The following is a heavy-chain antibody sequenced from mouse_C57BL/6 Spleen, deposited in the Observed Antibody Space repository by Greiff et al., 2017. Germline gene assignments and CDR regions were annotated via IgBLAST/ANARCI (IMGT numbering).Heavy chain of an antibody. CDR3: ARDEGHYYGSSYPYAMDY. Sequence: EVKLQESEGGLVQPGSSMKLSCTASGFTFSDYYMAWVRQVPEKGLEWVANINYDGSSTYYLDSLKSRFIISRDNAKNILYLQMSSLKSEDTATYYCARDEGHYYGSSYPYAMDYWGQGTSVTVSS. J-gene: IGHJ4*01. CDR2: INYDGSST. D-gene: IGHD1-1*01. V-gene: IGHV5-16*01. CDR1: GFTFSDYY.